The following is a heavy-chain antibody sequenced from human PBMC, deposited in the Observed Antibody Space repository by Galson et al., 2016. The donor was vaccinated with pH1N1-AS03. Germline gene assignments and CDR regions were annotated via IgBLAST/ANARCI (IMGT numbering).Heavy chain of an antibody. D-gene: IGHD2-8*01. V-gene: IGHV4-4*02. Sequence: SETLSLTCAVSGGSVSDNNWWSWVRQPPGKGLEWIGEVYRSGSTNYNPSLQSRVTISLYKYKNQLSLRPTSVTAADTAVYSCARVYCIVPTPGTYGAFDIWGQGTTVTVSS. CDR1: GGSVSDNNW. CDR2: VYRSGST. J-gene: IGHJ3*02. CDR3: ARVYCIVPTPGTYGAFDI.